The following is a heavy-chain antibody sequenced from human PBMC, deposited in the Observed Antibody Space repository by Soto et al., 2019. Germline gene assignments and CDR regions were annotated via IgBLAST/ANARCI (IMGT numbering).Heavy chain of an antibody. CDR2: IYPGDSDT. Sequence: GESLKISCKGSGYSFTSYWIGWVRQMPGKXLEWMGIIYPGDSDTRYSPSFQGQVTISADKSISTAYLQWSSLKASDTAMYYCARLALESSHFWSGYLNPGGYYGMDVCGQGTTVTVSS. D-gene: IGHD3-3*02. CDR3: ARLALESSHFWSGYLNPGGYYGMDV. CDR1: GYSFTSYW. V-gene: IGHV5-51*01. J-gene: IGHJ6*02.